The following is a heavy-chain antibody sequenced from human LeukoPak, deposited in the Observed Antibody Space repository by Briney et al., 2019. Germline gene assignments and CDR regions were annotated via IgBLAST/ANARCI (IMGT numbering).Heavy chain of an antibody. D-gene: IGHD2-2*01. CDR3: ARRYCSSTSCHYKYGMDV. V-gene: IGHV1-69*01. J-gene: IGHJ6*02. CDR1: GGTFKRYA. Sequence: GSSVKVSCKASGGTFKRYAISWVRQAPGQGLEWMGGIIPIFGTANYAQKFQGRVTITADESTSTAYMELSSLRSEDTAVYYCARRYCSSTSCHYKYGMDVWGQGTTVTVSS. CDR2: IIPIFGTA.